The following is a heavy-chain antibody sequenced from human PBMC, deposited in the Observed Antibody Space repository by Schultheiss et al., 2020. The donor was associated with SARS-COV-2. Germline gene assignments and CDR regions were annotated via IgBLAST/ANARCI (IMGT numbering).Heavy chain of an antibody. D-gene: IGHD3-9*01. V-gene: IGHV4-59*12. J-gene: IGHJ2*01. CDR1: GGSISSYY. CDR3: ARDGPHYDILTGWYFDL. Sequence: SETLSLTCTVSGGSISSYYWSWIRQPPGKGLEWIGYIYYSGSTNYNPSLKSRVTISVDTSKNQFSLKLSSVTAADTAVYYCARDGPHYDILTGWYFDLWGRGTLVTVSS. CDR2: IYYSGST.